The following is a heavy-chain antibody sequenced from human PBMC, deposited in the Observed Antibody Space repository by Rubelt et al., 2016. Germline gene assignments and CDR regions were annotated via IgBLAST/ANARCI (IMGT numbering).Heavy chain of an antibody. J-gene: IGHJ5*02. Sequence: SGAEVKKPGASVKVSCKASGYTFISYNMHWVRQAPRQGPEWMGGISTSGGSTSYAQKFQGRVTMTRNTSISTAYMELSSLRSEDTAVYYCAREYSSSSWVEWFDPWGQGTLVTVSS. D-gene: IGHD6-6*01. V-gene: IGHV1-46*01. CDR3: AREYSSSSWVEWFDP. CDR1: GYTFISYN. CDR2: ISTSGGST.